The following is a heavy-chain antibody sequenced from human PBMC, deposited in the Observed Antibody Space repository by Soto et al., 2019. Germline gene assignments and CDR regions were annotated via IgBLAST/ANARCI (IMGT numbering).Heavy chain of an antibody. D-gene: IGHD3-9*01. J-gene: IGHJ6*02. V-gene: IGHV4-31*03. CDR1: GGSISSGGYY. CDR2: IYYSGST. CDR3: ARDSSPDILTGYYYYYGMDV. Sequence: QVQLQESGPGLVKPSQTLSLTCTVSGGSISSGGYYWSWIRQHPGKGLEWIGYIYYSGSTYYNPSLKRRVTISVDTSKNQFSLKLSSVTAADTAVYYCARDSSPDILTGYYYYYGMDVWGQGTTVTVSS.